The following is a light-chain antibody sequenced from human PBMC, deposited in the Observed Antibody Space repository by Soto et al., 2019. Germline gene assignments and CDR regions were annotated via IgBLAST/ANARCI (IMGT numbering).Light chain of an antibody. CDR1: QSVSSNY. CDR3: QQYDTSPRT. Sequence: EIVLTQSPGTLSLSPGERATLSCRASQSVSSNYLAWYQQKRGRAPRLLIYGASSRATGIPTRFSGSGSGTHFTLTISRLEPEDFAVYYCQQYDTSPRTFGQGTKVEI. CDR2: GAS. J-gene: IGKJ1*01. V-gene: IGKV3-20*01.